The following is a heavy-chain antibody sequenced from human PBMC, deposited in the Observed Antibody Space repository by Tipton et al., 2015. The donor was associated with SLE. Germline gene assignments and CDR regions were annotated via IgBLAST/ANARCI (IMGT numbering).Heavy chain of an antibody. V-gene: IGHV3-30*02. CDR1: GFTFTTYP. CDR2: IRYDGSNK. CDR3: AKGDDILTGSPDAFDI. Sequence: SLRLSCAASGFTFTTYPLHWVRQAPGKGLEWVAFIRYDGSNKYYADSVKGRFTISRDNSKNTLYLQMNSLRAEDTAVYYCAKGDDILTGSPDAFDIWGQGTMVTVSS. D-gene: IGHD3-9*01. J-gene: IGHJ3*02.